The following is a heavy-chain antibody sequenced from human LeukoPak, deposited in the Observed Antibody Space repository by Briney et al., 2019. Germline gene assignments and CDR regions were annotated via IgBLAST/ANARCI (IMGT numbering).Heavy chain of an antibody. CDR1: GDSITTSSYY. CDR2: IYYSGST. Sequence: SETQSLTCTVSGDSITTSSYYWGWIRQPPGKGLEWIGNIYYSGSTYYNPSLKSRVTISVDTSKNQFSLWLSSVTAADTAVYYCARVETYDSTLDYWGQGTLVTVSS. J-gene: IGHJ4*02. CDR3: ARVETYDSTLDY. V-gene: IGHV4-39*01. D-gene: IGHD3-22*01.